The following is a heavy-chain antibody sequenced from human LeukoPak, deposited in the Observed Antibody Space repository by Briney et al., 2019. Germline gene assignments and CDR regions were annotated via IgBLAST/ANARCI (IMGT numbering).Heavy chain of an antibody. D-gene: IGHD3-3*01. CDR1: GGSFSGYY. J-gene: IGHJ4*02. CDR3: ARRSVFWSGYYDY. Sequence: PSETLSLTCAVYGGSFSGYYWSWIRQPPGKGLGWIGEINHSGSTNYNPSLKSRVTISVDTSKNQFSLKLSSVTAADTAVYYCARRSVFWSGYYDYWGQGTLVTVSS. V-gene: IGHV4-34*01. CDR2: INHSGST.